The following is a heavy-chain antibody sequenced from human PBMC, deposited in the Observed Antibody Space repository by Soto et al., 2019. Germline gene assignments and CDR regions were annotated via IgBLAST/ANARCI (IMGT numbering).Heavy chain of an antibody. CDR3: ARAYCSGGNCYSTYYYYYMDV. J-gene: IGHJ6*03. D-gene: IGHD2-15*01. V-gene: IGHV1-46*03. CDR2: INPSGGST. CDR1: GYTFTSYY. Sequence: ASVKVSCKASGYTFTSYYMHWVRQAPGQGLEWMGIINPSGGSTSYAQKFQGRVTMTRDTSTSTVYMELSSLRSEDTAVYYCARAYCSGGNCYSTYYYYYMDVWGKGTTVTVSS.